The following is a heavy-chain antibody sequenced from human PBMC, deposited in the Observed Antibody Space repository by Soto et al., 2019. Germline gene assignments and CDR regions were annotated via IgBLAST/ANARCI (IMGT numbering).Heavy chain of an antibody. V-gene: IGHV4-61*01. CDR2: IYYSGST. CDR1: GGSVSSGSYY. J-gene: IGHJ4*02. CDR3: AREEAMVADY. D-gene: IGHD5-18*01. Sequence: QVQLQESGPGLVKPSETLSLTCTVSGGSVSSGSYYWSWIRQPPGKGLEWIGYIYYSGSTNYNPSIKSRVTISVDTSKNQFSLKLSSVTAADTAVYYCAREEAMVADYWGQGTLVTVSS.